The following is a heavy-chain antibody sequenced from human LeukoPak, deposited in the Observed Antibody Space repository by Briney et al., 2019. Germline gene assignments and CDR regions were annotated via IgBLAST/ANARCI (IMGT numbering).Heavy chain of an antibody. V-gene: IGHV3-48*04. CDR2: ISSSGSTI. J-gene: IGHJ4*02. Sequence: GGSLRLSCAASGFTFSSYSMNWVRQAPGKGLEWVSYISSSGSTIYYGDPVKGRFTISRDNAKNSLYLQMNSLRAEDTAVYYCARGGSGSYSLYWGQGTLVTVSS. CDR1: GFTFSSYS. CDR3: ARGGSGSYSLY. D-gene: IGHD3-10*01.